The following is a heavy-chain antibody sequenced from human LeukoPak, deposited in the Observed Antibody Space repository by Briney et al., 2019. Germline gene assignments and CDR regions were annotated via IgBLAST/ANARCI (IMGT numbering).Heavy chain of an antibody. CDR3: AREGSRSSFYFDY. CDR1: EFTFSDFH. D-gene: IGHD6-6*01. J-gene: IGHJ4*02. Sequence: GGSLRLSCAASEFTFSDFHMNWIRQAPGKGLEWISHISNTGSTIYYADSVKGRFTISRDNAKNSLYLQVKSLRVEDTGVYYCAREGSRSSFYFDYWGQGTPVTVSS. CDR2: ISNTGSTI. V-gene: IGHV3-11*04.